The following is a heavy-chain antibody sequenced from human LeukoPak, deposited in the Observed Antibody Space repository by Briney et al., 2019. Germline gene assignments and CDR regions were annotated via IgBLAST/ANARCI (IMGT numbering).Heavy chain of an antibody. CDR1: GFTFRSYL. V-gene: IGHV3-7*01. CDR2: IKLDGSEK. Sequence: PGGSLRVSCAASGFTFRSYLMSWVRQAPGKGVEWVANIKLDGSEKYFLDSVRGRFTISRDKAKNSLFLQMNSLRVEDTAVYYCVRESENSRDNWGQGTLVTVSS. D-gene: IGHD2/OR15-2a*01. CDR3: VRESENSRDN. J-gene: IGHJ4*02.